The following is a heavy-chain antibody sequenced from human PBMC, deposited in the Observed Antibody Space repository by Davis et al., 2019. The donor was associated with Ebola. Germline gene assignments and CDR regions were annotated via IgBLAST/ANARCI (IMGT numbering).Heavy chain of an antibody. CDR1: GVTFRNYV. Sequence: GGSLRLSCAVSGVTFRNYVMSWVRQAPGKGLEWVSSISSSGGNSFYMESVKGRFTSSRDNSKNTLYLQMNSLRVEDTAVYYCAKEGYLVATLPFDTWGQGALVTVSS. CDR2: ISSSGGNS. V-gene: IGHV3-23*01. CDR3: AKEGYLVATLPFDT. J-gene: IGHJ4*02. D-gene: IGHD5-12*01.